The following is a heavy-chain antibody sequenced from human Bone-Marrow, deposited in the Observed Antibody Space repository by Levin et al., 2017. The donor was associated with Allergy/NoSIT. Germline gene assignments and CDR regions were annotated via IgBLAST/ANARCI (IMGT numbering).Heavy chain of an antibody. CDR3: ARGGGTAKNWFDP. Sequence: PSETLSLTCAISGDSVSSNSAAWNWIRQSPSRGLEWLGRTYYRSKWYNDYAVSVESRITINADTSKNQFSLQLNSVTPEDTAVYYCARGGGTAKNWFDPWRQGTLVTVSS. V-gene: IGHV6-1*01. J-gene: IGHJ5*02. D-gene: IGHD2-21*02. CDR2: TYYRSKWYN. CDR1: GDSVSSNSAA.